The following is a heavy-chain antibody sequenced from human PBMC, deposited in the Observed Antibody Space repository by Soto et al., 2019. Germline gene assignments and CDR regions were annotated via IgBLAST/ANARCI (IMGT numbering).Heavy chain of an antibody. CDR3: AIAKSSSWHNFDY. V-gene: IGHV3-30-3*01. D-gene: IGHD6-13*01. Sequence: QVQLVESGGGVVQPGRSLRLSCAASGFIFSTYTMHWVRQAPGKGLEWLTVMSYDGSQKYYADSVKGRLTISNDNSKDTLYLQMTSLRAEDTAVYHCAIAKSSSWHNFDYWGQRTLVTVSS. CDR2: MSYDGSQK. J-gene: IGHJ4*02. CDR1: GFIFSTYT.